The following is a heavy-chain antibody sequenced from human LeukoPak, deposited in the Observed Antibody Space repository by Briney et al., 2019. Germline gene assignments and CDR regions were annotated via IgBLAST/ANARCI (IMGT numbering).Heavy chain of an antibody. CDR3: AKRYYYGSGPTDP. Sequence: PGGSLRLSCAASGFTFSSYSMNWVRQAPGKGLEWVSSISSSSSSYIYYADSVKGRFTISRDNAKNSLYLQMNSLRAEDTAVYYCAKRYYYGSGPTDPWGQGTLVTVSS. D-gene: IGHD3-10*01. CDR2: ISSSSSSYI. CDR1: GFTFSSYS. J-gene: IGHJ5*02. V-gene: IGHV3-21*01.